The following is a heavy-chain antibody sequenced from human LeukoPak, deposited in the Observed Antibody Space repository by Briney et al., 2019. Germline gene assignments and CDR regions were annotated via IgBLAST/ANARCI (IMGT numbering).Heavy chain of an antibody. CDR2: TYYSGSA. Sequence: SETLSLTCTVSGGSISSYYWSWIRQPPGKGLEWIGYTYYSGSANYNPSLKSRVTMSVDTSKNQLSLRLSSVTAADTAVYYCARDRNYYDSSGYYFANWGQGTLVTVSS. J-gene: IGHJ4*02. D-gene: IGHD3-22*01. CDR1: GGSISSYY. V-gene: IGHV4-59*01. CDR3: ARDRNYYDSSGYYFAN.